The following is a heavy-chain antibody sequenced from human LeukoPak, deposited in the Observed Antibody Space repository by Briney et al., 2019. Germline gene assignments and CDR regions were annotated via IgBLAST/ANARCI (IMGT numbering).Heavy chain of an antibody. V-gene: IGHV1-18*01. J-gene: IGHJ5*01. Sequence: ASVKVSCKASGYTFTSYGISWVRQAPGQGLEWMGWISAYNGNTNYAQKLQGRVTMTTDTSTSTAYMELRSLRSVDTAVYYCARDSALDDIVVVPAAIDWFDSWGQGTLVTVSS. CDR1: GYTFTSYG. CDR3: ARDSALDDIVVVPAAIDWFDS. CDR2: ISAYNGNT. D-gene: IGHD2-2*01.